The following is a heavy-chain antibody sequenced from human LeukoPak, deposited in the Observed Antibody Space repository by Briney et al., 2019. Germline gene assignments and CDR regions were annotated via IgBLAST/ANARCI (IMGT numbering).Heavy chain of an antibody. CDR1: GGSIRSYY. CDR2: VYHSGST. CDR3: ARDYSTSFLYFDL. Sequence: SETLSLTCSVSGGSIRSYYWGWIRQPPGKGLEWIGHVYHSGSTNSNPSLKSRVTISIDTSKNQFSLRLSSVTAADTAVYFCARDYSTSFLYFDLWGRGTLVTVSS. D-gene: IGHD6-13*01. J-gene: IGHJ2*01. V-gene: IGHV4-59*01.